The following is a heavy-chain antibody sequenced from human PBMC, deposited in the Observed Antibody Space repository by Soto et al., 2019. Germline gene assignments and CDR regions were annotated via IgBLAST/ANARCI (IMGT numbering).Heavy chain of an antibody. V-gene: IGHV4-34*01. CDR1: GGFVSSGSYY. CDR2: MSHSGGT. CDR3: ARVERGTATTVVDAFDI. J-gene: IGHJ3*02. D-gene: IGHD1-1*01. Sequence: QVQLQQWGAGLLKPSETLSLTCAVYGGFVSSGSYYWSWIRQPPGKGLEWIGGMSHSGGTHFNPSLKSRVTISVDTSKNQFSLKVSSVTAPDTALYYCARVERGTATTVVDAFDIWGPGTMVTVSS.